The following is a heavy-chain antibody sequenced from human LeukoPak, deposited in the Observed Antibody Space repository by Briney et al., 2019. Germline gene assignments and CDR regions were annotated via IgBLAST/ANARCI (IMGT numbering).Heavy chain of an antibody. CDR2: IIPIFGTA. D-gene: IGHD3-22*01. CDR3: ARSVGGSGYPQYFQH. CDR1: GGTFSSYA. J-gene: IGHJ1*01. Sequence: VASVKVSCKASGGTFSSYAISWVRQAPGQGLEWMGGIIPIFGTANYEQKFQGRVTITTDESTSTAYMELSSLRSEDTAVYYCARSVGGSGYPQYFQHWGQGTLVTVSS. V-gene: IGHV1-69*05.